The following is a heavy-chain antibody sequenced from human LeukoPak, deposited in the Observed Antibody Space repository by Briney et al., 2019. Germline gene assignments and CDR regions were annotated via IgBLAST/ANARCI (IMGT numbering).Heavy chain of an antibody. CDR3: ARDTGPFDY. J-gene: IGHJ4*02. CDR2: ISSSSTYI. V-gene: IGHV3-21*01. Sequence: KPGGSLRLSCAVSGFTSSNAWMSWVRQAPGKGLEWVSSISSSSTYIDYADSVKGRFTISRDNAKNSLYLQMSSLRAEDTAVYYCARDTGPFDYWGQGTLVTVSS. CDR1: GFTSSNAW.